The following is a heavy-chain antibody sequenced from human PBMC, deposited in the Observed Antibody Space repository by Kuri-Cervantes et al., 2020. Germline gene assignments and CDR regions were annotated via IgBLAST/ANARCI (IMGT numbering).Heavy chain of an antibody. Sequence: SETLSLTCAVYGGSFSGYHCTWVRQPPGQGLEWIGEINHSGSTNYNPSLKSRVTISVDTSKNQFSLKLSSVTAADTAVYYCARGRPFARKSRYCSGGSCPYYFDYWGQGTLVTVSS. CDR1: GGSFSGYH. CDR2: INHSGST. V-gene: IGHV4-34*01. J-gene: IGHJ4*02. D-gene: IGHD2-15*01. CDR3: ARGRPFARKSRYCSGGSCPYYFDY.